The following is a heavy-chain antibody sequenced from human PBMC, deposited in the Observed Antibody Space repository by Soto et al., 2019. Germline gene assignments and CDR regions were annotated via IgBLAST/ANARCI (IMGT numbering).Heavy chain of an antibody. D-gene: IGHD1-26*01. V-gene: IGHV3-33*01. CDR3: ARASLGARPPFPLHIDY. J-gene: IGHJ4*02. CDR2: IWYDGSNK. CDR1: GFTFSSYG. Sequence: GGSLRLSCAASGFTFSSYGMHWVRQAPGKGLEWVAVIWYDGSNKYYADSVKGRFTISRDNSKNTLYLQMNSLRAEDTAVYYCARASLGARPPFPLHIDYWGQGTLVTVSS.